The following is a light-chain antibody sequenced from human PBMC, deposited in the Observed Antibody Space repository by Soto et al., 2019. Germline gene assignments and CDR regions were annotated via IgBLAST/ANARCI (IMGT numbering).Light chain of an antibody. Sequence: EVVLTQSPATLSLSPGERATLSCRASQSVTSTSLAWYQQKHGQAPRLLMYGASSRATGTPDRISGGGSGTDLTITISSLQPSDCETYYCQQYNTYPLTFGGGTKVDIK. CDR1: QSVTSTS. V-gene: IGKV3-20*01. CDR3: QQYNTYPLT. J-gene: IGKJ4*01. CDR2: GAS.